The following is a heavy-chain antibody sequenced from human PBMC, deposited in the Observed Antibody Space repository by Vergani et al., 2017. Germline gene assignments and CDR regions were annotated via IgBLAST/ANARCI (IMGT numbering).Heavy chain of an antibody. D-gene: IGHD2-15*01. J-gene: IGHJ3*02. CDR3: ARGYCSGGSCYPNAFDI. CDR2: IYTSGST. Sequence: QVQLQESGPGLVKPSQTLSLTCTVSGGSISSGSYYWSWIRQPAGKGLEWIGRIYTSGSTNYNPSLKSRVTISVDTSKKQFSLKLSSVTAADTAVYYCARGYCSGGSCYPNAFDIWGQGTMVTVSS. CDR1: GGSISSGSYY. V-gene: IGHV4-61*02.